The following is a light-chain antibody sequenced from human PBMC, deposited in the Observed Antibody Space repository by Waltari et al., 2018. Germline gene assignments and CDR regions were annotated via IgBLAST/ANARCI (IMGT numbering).Light chain of an antibody. CDR1: QSVGRS. J-gene: IGKJ1*01. Sequence: EIVLTQSPGTLSLSPGERATLSCRASQSVGRSLAWYQRKPGQAPRLLIYDTSNRATGIPEMFSGSGSGTDFSLTISRLEPEDFAVYYCQMYVRLPVTFGQGTKVEIK. CDR2: DTS. V-gene: IGKV3-20*01. CDR3: QMYVRLPVT.